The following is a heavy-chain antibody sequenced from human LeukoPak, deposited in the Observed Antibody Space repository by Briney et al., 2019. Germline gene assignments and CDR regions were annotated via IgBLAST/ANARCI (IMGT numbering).Heavy chain of an antibody. V-gene: IGHV3-21*01. CDR1: GFTFSSYS. J-gene: IGHJ4*02. Sequence: GGSLRLSCAASGFTFSSYSMNWVRQAPVKGLEWVSSISSSSSYIYYADSVKGRFTISRDNAKNSLYLQMNSLRAEDTAVYYCARDRIGDFWSGSNYYYFDYWGQGTLVTVSS. CDR2: ISSSSSYI. CDR3: ARDRIGDFWSGSNYYYFDY. D-gene: IGHD3-3*01.